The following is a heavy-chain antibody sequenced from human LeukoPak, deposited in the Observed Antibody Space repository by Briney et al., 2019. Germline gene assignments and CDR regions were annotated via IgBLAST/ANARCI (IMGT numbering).Heavy chain of an antibody. V-gene: IGHV3-30*03. Sequence: GGSLRLSCAAYRFTFSNYDGQWVRQGQGKGLEWGIDIKNNGSNKYYTYSVKGRFTISRDNSKNTLYLQMNSLRAEDTAVYYCSRDPYYYGWGSYYLTFDYWGQGTLVTVSS. CDR3: SRDPYYYGWGSYYLTFDY. CDR1: RFTFSNYD. CDR2: IKNNGSNK. J-gene: IGHJ4*02. D-gene: IGHD3-10*01.